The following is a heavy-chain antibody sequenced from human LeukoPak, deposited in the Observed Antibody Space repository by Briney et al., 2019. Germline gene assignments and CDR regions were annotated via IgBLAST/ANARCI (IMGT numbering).Heavy chain of an antibody. J-gene: IGHJ4*02. CDR3: ARDLGSGGILD. D-gene: IGHD2-15*01. Sequence: SETLSLTCTVSGGSISSSSYYWGWIRQPPGKGLEWIGSIYYSGSTYYNPSLKSRVTMSVDTSKNQFSLKLSSVTAADTAVYYCARDLGSGGILDWGQGTLVTVSS. V-gene: IGHV4-39*07. CDR1: GGSISSSSYY. CDR2: IYYSGST.